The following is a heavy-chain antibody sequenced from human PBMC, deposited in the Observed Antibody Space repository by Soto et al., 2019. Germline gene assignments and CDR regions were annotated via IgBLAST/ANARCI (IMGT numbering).Heavy chain of an antibody. V-gene: IGHV3-74*01. CDR1: GFTLSSYW. D-gene: IGHD1-26*01. CDR3: ASGGVGATTYYYYGMDV. Sequence: EVQLVESGGGLVQPGGSLRLSCAASGFTLSSYWMHWVRQAPGKGLVWVSRINSDGSSTSYADSVKGRFTISRDNAKNTLYLQMNSLRAEDTAVYYCASGGVGATTYYYYGMDVWGQGTTVTVSS. CDR2: INSDGSST. J-gene: IGHJ6*02.